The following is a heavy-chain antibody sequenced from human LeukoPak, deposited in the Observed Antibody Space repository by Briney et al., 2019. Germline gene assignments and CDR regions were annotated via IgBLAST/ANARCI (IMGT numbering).Heavy chain of an antibody. Sequence: GSLRLSCAASGFTFTNTWMNWVRQAPGKGLEWVGRIKSKSGGGTTDYAAPVKGRFTISRDDSKNTLYLQMNSLKTEDTAVYYYTTGTYLPYAFDIWGQGTMVTVSS. CDR1: GFTFTNTW. V-gene: IGHV3-15*07. CDR3: TTGTYLPYAFDI. J-gene: IGHJ3*02. D-gene: IGHD2/OR15-2a*01. CDR2: IKSKSGGGTT.